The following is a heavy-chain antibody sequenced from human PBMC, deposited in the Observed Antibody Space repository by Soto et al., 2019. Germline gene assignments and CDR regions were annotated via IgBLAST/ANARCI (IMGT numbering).Heavy chain of an antibody. V-gene: IGHV1-2*04. Sequence: RQAPGQGLEWMGWINPNSGGTNYAQKFQGWVTMTRDTSISTAYMELSRLRSDDTAVYYCARAHSSWYEAQNWFDPWGQGTLVTVSS. CDR2: INPNSGGT. J-gene: IGHJ5*02. D-gene: IGHD6-13*01. CDR3: ARAHSSWYEAQNWFDP.